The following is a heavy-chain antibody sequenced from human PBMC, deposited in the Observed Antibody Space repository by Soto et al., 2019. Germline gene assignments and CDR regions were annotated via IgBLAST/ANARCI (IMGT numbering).Heavy chain of an antibody. J-gene: IGHJ4*02. CDR3: AREYSGSYSLQ. V-gene: IGHV4-61*01. Sequence: QVQLRESGPVLVMSSETLSLACSVFGGSGGSGSYYWGWFLQSPGKGFVWIGYMWYGGRTNYYPSLESRVTISADTSTIQCSLMLTSVTAADSGVYYCAREYSGSYSLQWGQGTLVTVSS. CDR1: GGSGGSGSYY. D-gene: IGHD1-26*01. CDR2: MWYGGRT.